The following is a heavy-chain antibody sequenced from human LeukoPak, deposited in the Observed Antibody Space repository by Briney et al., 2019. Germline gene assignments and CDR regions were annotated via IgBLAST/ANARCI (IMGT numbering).Heavy chain of an antibody. Sequence: ASVKVSCKASGGTFSSYAISWVRQAPGQGLEWMGGIIPIFGTANYAQKFQGRVTITADESTSTAYMELSSLRSEDTAVYYCARARSGSYPYYFDYWGQGTLVTVSS. CDR2: IIPIFGTA. CDR1: GGTFSSYA. CDR3: ARARSGSYPYYFDY. J-gene: IGHJ4*02. D-gene: IGHD1-26*01. V-gene: IGHV1-69*13.